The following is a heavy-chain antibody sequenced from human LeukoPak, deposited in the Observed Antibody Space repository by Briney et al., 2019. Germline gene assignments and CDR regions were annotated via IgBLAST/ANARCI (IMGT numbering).Heavy chain of an antibody. CDR1: GGSINSNNYY. D-gene: IGHD3-3*01. CDR3: QSRYLEWLLEY. V-gene: IGHV4-39*01. CDR2: IYSSGSA. J-gene: IGHJ4*02. Sequence: SETLSLTCTVSGGSINSNNYYWGWIRQPPGTGLEWIGSIYSSGSAYYNPSLKSRVTISVDTSKNQFSLRLSSVTAADTAVYYCQSRYLEWLLEYWGQGTLVTVSS.